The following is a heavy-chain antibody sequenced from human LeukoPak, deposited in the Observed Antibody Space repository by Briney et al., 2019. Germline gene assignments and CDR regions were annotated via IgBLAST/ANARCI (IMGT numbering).Heavy chain of an antibody. CDR2: IYYSGST. V-gene: IGHV4-59*01. Sequence: SETLSLTCTVSGGSISSYYWSWIRQPPGKGLEWIWYIYYSGSTNYNPSLKSRVTISADTSKNQFSLKLSSVTAADTAVYYCARSYYYDSRGAFDIWGQGTMVTVSS. CDR1: GGSISSYY. J-gene: IGHJ3*02. D-gene: IGHD3-22*01. CDR3: ARSYYYDSRGAFDI.